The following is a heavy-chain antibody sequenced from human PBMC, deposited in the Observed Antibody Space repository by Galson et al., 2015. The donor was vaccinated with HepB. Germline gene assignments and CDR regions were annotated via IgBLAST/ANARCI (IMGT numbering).Heavy chain of an antibody. D-gene: IGHD2-2*01. CDR3: ARDAGYCSSTSCYYWFDP. J-gene: IGHJ5*02. V-gene: IGHV1-2*02. CDR1: GYTFTGYY. Sequence: SCKASGYTFTGYYMHWVRQAPGQGLEWMGWINPNSGGTNYAQKFQGRVTMTRDTSISTAYMELSRLRSDDTAVYYCARDAGYCSSTSCYYWFDPWGQGTLVTVSS. CDR2: INPNSGGT.